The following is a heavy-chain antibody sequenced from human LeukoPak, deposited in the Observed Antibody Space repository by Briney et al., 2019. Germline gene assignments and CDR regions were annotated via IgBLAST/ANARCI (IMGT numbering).Heavy chain of an antibody. Sequence: GGSLRLSCAASGFTFSSYAMHWVRQAPGKGLEYVSAISSNGGSTYYANSVKGRFTISRDNSKNTLYLQMGSLRAEDMAVYYCARGQYYDILTGHFDYWGQGTLVTVSS. V-gene: IGHV3-64*01. CDR1: GFTFSSYA. CDR3: ARGQYYDILTGHFDY. D-gene: IGHD3-9*01. CDR2: ISSNGGST. J-gene: IGHJ4*02.